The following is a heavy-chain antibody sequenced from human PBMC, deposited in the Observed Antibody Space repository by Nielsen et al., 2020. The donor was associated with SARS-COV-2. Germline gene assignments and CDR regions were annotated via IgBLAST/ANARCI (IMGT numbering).Heavy chain of an antibody. CDR2: ISYDGSNK. Sequence: GGSLRLSCAASGFTFSSYGMHWVRQAPGKGLEWVAVISYDGSNKYYADSVKGRFTISRDNSKNTLYLQMNSLRAEDTAVYYCAKDIVVVPVNWFDPWGQGTLVTVSS. CDR3: AKDIVVVPVNWFDP. D-gene: IGHD2-2*01. CDR1: GFTFSSYG. V-gene: IGHV3-30*18. J-gene: IGHJ5*02.